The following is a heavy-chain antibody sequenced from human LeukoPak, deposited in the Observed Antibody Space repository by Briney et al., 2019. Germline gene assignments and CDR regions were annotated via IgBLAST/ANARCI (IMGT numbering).Heavy chain of an antibody. CDR3: AKGPYSSSWYAGWFGP. CDR1: GFTFSSYA. J-gene: IGHJ5*02. CDR2: ISGSGGST. D-gene: IGHD6-13*01. V-gene: IGHV3-23*01. Sequence: PGGSLRLSCAASGFTFSSYAMSWVRQAPGKRLEWVSAISGSGGSTYYADSVKGRFTISRDNSKNTLYLQMNSLRAEDTAVYYCAKGPYSSSWYAGWFGPWGQGTLVTVSS.